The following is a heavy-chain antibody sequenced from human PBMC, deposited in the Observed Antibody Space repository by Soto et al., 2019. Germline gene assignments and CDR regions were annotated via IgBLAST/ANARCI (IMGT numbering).Heavy chain of an antibody. CDR3: AKNVVDRGADS. J-gene: IGHJ4*02. V-gene: IGHV3-23*01. CDR1: GFSLRKSA. Sequence: GGSLRLSCAASGFSLRKSAMTWVRQAPGQGLQYISSITASGSDTYYADSVKGRFIISRDNSKNTLYLQMNSLRVEDTAIYYCAKNVVDRGADSWGQGTVVTVSS. CDR2: ITASGSDT. D-gene: IGHD1-1*01.